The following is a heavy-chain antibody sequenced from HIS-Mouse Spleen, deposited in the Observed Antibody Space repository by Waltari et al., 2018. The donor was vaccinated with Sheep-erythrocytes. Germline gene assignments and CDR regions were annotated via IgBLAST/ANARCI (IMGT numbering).Heavy chain of an antibody. Sequence: EVQLVESGGGLVQPGGSLILSCSASGFTFSSYSMNWVRQAPGKGLEWVSSISSSSSYIYYADSVKGRFTISRDNAKNSLYLQMNSLRAEDTAVYYCARDANWDRGYWGQGTLVTVSS. CDR1: GFTFSSYS. J-gene: IGHJ4*02. V-gene: IGHV3-21*01. CDR3: ARDANWDRGY. D-gene: IGHD7-27*01. CDR2: ISSSSSYI.